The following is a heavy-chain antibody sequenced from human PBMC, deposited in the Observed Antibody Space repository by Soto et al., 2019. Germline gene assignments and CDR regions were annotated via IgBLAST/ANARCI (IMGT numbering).Heavy chain of an antibody. CDR1: GGSISSSSYY. CDR2: IYYSGST. J-gene: IGHJ4*02. D-gene: IGHD3-16*02. CDR3: ATPRYDYIWGSYR. Sequence: QLQLQESGPGLVKPSETLSLTCTVSGGSISSSSYYWGWIRQPPGKGLEWIGSIYYSGSTYYNPSLKSRVTISVDTSKNQFPLKLSSVTAADTAVYYCATPRYDYIWGSYRWGQGTLVTVSS. V-gene: IGHV4-39*01.